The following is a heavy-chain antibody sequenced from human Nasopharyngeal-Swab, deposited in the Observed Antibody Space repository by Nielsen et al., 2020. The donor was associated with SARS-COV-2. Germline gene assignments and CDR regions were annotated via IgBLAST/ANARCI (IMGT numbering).Heavy chain of an antibody. CDR3: VKYGSG. V-gene: IGHV3-74*01. Sequence: GESLKISCAASGFSFSTYWMDWVRQAPGKGPEWVSRIDNDGRRTFYADLVTGRFTISRDNTKNTLYLQMNSLSAEDTALYYCVKYGSGWGQGTLVTVSS. J-gene: IGHJ4*02. D-gene: IGHD6-19*01. CDR2: IDNDGRRT. CDR1: GFSFSTYW.